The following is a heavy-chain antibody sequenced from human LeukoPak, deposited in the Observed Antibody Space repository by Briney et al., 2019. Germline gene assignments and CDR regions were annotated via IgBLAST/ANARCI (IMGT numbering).Heavy chain of an antibody. Sequence: GGSLRLSCAASGFTFSDYYMSWIRQAPGKGLEWVSYISSSGSTIYYADSVKGRFTISRDNAKNSLYLQMNSLRAEDTAVYYCATGIAVAADSDYYYYGMDVWGQGTTVTVSS. CDR2: ISSSGSTI. D-gene: IGHD6-19*01. V-gene: IGHV3-11*01. CDR1: GFTFSDYY. CDR3: ATGIAVAADSDYYYYGMDV. J-gene: IGHJ6*02.